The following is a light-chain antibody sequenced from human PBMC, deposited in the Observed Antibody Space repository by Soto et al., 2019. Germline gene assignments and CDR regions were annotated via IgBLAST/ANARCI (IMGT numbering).Light chain of an antibody. J-gene: IGLJ2*01. CDR3: AAWDYRLSLDVV. V-gene: IGLV1-47*01. Sequence: QPVLTQPPSASGTPGQRVTISCSGSSSNIGSNYLYWYQQLQGTAPKLLIYRNNHRPSGVPDPFSGSKSGTSASLAISVLRSEDEADYYCAAWDYRLSLDVVFGGGTKLTVL. CDR2: RNN. CDR1: SSNIGSNY.